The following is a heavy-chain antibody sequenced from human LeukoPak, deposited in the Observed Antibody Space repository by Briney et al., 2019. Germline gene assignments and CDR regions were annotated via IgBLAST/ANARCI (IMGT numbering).Heavy chain of an antibody. V-gene: IGHV3-48*01. Sequence: GGSLRLSCAASGFTFSSYSFNWVRQAPGKGLEWVSYISKNLATVYYADSVKDRFTISRDNAKNSLYLQMNSLRPEDTAVYYCASPEVLPRYDFWSGYPLTYWGQGTLVTVSS. CDR2: ISKNLATV. D-gene: IGHD3-3*01. CDR3: ASPEVLPRYDFWSGYPLTY. CDR1: GFTFSSYS. J-gene: IGHJ4*02.